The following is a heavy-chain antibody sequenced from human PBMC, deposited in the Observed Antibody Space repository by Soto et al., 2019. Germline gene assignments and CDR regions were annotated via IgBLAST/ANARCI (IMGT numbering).Heavy chain of an antibody. J-gene: IGHJ4*02. Sequence: PGGSLRLSCAASGFPFSSYAMSWVRQAPGKGLEWVSAISGSGGSTYYADSVKGRFTISRDNSKNTLYLQMNSLRAEDTAVYYCAKGRRSAMATIDYWGQGTLVTVSS. V-gene: IGHV3-23*01. D-gene: IGHD5-18*01. CDR3: AKGRRSAMATIDY. CDR2: ISGSGGST. CDR1: GFPFSSYA.